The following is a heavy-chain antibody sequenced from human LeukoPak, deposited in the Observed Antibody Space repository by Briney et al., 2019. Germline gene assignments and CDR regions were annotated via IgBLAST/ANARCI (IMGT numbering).Heavy chain of an antibody. D-gene: IGHD2/OR15-2a*01. CDR1: GFTFSDYD. CDR2: ITSDSTI. V-gene: IGHV3-11*01. Sequence: GGSLRLSCAASGFTFSDYDMSWIRQAPGRGLEWVSYITSDSTIFYADSVRGRFTISRDNAKSSLFLQMSSLRAEDTAVYYCARRHCNTANCFLIDYWGQGTLVTVSS. CDR3: ARRHCNTANCFLIDY. J-gene: IGHJ4*02.